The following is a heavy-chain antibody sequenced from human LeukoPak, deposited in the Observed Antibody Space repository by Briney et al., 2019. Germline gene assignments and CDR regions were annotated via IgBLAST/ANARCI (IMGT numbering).Heavy chain of an antibody. CDR3: ARLSFYSNYVWFDP. D-gene: IGHD4-11*01. Sequence: PSETLSLTCTVSGGSISSSSYYWGWVRQPPGKGLEWIGSINYSGTTYYNPALKSRVSTFVDTSKNQFSLRLSSMTAADTAVYYCARLSFYSNYVWFDPWGQGTLVTVSS. CDR1: GGSISSSSYY. V-gene: IGHV4-39*01. J-gene: IGHJ5*02. CDR2: INYSGTT.